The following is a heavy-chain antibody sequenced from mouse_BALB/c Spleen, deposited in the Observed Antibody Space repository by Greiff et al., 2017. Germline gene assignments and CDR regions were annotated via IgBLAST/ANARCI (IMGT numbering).Heavy chain of an antibody. CDR3: TRDHYDYSWFAY. CDR1: GFTFSSYT. CDR2: ISSGGSYT. Sequence: EVKLMESGGDLVKPGGSLKLSCAASGFTFSSYTMSWVRQTPEKRLEWVATISSGGSYTYYPDSVKGRFTISRDNAKNTLYLQMSSLKSEDTAMYYCTRDHYDYSWFAYWGQGTLVTVSA. D-gene: IGHD2-4*01. V-gene: IGHV5-6-4*01. J-gene: IGHJ3*01.